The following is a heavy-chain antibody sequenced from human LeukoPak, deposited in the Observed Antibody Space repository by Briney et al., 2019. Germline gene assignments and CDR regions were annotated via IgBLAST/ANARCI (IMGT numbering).Heavy chain of an antibody. CDR1: GFTYSSYA. CDR3: AKMPGAGSGWLERVDY. CDR2: ISDGAAST. V-gene: IGHV3-23*01. D-gene: IGHD6-19*01. Sequence: GGSLRLSCTASGFTYSSYAMSWVRQAPGKGLEWVSVISDGAASTHYADSVRGRFTISRDNSKNTLYLQMSSLRAEDTAVYYCAKMPGAGSGWLERVDYWGQGTLVTVSS. J-gene: IGHJ4*02.